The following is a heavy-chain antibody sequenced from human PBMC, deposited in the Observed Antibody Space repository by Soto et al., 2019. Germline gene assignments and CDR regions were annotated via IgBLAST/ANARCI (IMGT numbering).Heavy chain of an antibody. CDR2: ISAYNGNS. V-gene: IGHV1-18*01. Sequence: ASVKVSCKASGYTFTSYGISWVRQAPGQGLEWVGWISAYNGNSNYTQRYQGRVTMTTDTSTSTAYMELSSLRSDDTAVYYCASIADCSTTSCSFPSRCHVRGYYYYYGLDGWGKETTFTVSS. D-gene: IGHD2-2*01. J-gene: IGHJ6*04. CDR1: GYTFTSYG. CDR3: ASIADCSTTSCSFPSRCHVRGYYYYYGLDG.